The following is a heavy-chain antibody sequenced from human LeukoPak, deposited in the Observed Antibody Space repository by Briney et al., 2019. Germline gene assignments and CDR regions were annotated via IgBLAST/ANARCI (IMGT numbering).Heavy chain of an antibody. J-gene: IGHJ4*02. CDR2: ISGNGGST. D-gene: IGHD6-19*01. CDR3: AKMGWAAVGMSGGGY. V-gene: IGHV3-23*01. Sequence: GGSLRLSCAASGFTFSSYAMTWVRQAPGKGLEWVSLISGNGGSTYYADSVEGRFIISRDNSKNTLYLQMNSLRAEDTAVYYCAKMGWAAVGMSGGGYWGQGILVTVSS. CDR1: GFTFSSYA.